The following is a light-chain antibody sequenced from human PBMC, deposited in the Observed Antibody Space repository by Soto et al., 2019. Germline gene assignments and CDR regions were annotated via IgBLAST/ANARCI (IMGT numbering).Light chain of an antibody. Sequence: QSVLTQPASVSGSPGQSMTISCTGTSSDVGGYNYGSWYQQHPGKAPKLMIYDVSSRPSGVSNRFCGSKSGNTASLTISGLRAEDEAYYYCSSYTSTSTRVVFGGGTQRTVL. V-gene: IGLV2-14*01. CDR3: SSYTSTSTRVV. CDR1: SSDVGGYNY. J-gene: IGLJ2*01. CDR2: DVS.